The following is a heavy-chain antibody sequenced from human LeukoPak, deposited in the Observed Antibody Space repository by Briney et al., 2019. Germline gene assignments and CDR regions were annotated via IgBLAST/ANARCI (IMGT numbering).Heavy chain of an antibody. J-gene: IGHJ5*02. V-gene: IGHV3-7*03. CDR1: GFTFSSYW. D-gene: IGHD5-18*01. CDR2: IKQDGSEK. CDR3: ARWGFVAMAWSWFDP. Sequence: GGSLRLSCAASGFTFSSYWMSWVRQAPGKGLEWVANIKQDGSEKYYVDSVKGRFTISRDNAKNSLYLQMNSLRAEDTAVYYCARWGFVAMAWSWFDPWGQGTPVTVSS.